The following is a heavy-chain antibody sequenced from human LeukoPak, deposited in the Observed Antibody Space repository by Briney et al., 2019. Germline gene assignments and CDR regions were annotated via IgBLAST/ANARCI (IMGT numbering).Heavy chain of an antibody. D-gene: IGHD1-26*01. CDR3: ARDISGSYHYFDY. V-gene: IGHV1-69*05. J-gene: IGHJ4*02. Sequence: SVKVSCKASGGTFSSYAISWVRQAPGQGLEWMGGIIPIFGTANYAQKFQGRVTITTDESTSTAYMELSSLRSEDTAVYYCARDISGSYHYFDYWGQGTLVAVSS. CDR2: IIPIFGTA. CDR1: GGTFSSYA.